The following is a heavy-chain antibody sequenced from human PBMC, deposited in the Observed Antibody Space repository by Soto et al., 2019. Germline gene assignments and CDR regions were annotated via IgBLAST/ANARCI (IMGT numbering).Heavy chain of an antibody. Sequence: GGSLRLSCAASGFTVSSNYMSWVRQAPGKGLEWVSVIYSGGSTYYADSVKGRFTISRHNSKNTLYLQMNSLRAEDTAVYYCARRRSSSSWYYYYGMDVWGQGTTVTVSS. CDR1: GFTVSSNY. V-gene: IGHV3-53*04. CDR2: IYSGGST. CDR3: ARRRSSSSWYYYYGMDV. D-gene: IGHD6-13*01. J-gene: IGHJ6*02.